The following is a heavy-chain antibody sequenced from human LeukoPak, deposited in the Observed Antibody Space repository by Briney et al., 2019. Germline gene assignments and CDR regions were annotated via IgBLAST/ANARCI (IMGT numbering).Heavy chain of an antibody. J-gene: IGHJ3*02. CDR3: ATAFSSWYQGFNAFDI. CDR1: GFSFTSSA. CDR2: IVVGSGNT. V-gene: IGHV1-58*02. D-gene: IGHD6-13*01. Sequence: SVKVSCKASGFSFTSSAMQWVRQARGQRLEWIGWIVVGSGNTNYAQKFQERVTITRDMSTSTAYMELSSLRSEDTAVYYCATAFSSWYQGFNAFDIWGQGTMVTVSS.